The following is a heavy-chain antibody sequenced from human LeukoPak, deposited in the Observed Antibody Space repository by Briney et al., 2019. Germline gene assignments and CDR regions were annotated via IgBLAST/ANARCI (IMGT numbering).Heavy chain of an antibody. Sequence: ASGRVSCKASGYTFTSYHIHWVRQVPGQGLEWMGVINPSEGSTDYAQKWQDRVSLTRDTSTSTVYMDLSRLRCEDTAVYYCARSDKMDVWGQGTTVTVSS. CDR3: ARSDKMDV. V-gene: IGHV1-46*04. CDR1: GYTFTSYH. J-gene: IGHJ6*02. CDR2: INPSEGST.